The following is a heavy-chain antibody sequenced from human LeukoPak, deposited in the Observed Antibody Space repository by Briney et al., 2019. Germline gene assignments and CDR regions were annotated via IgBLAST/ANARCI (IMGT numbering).Heavy chain of an antibody. CDR3: VSTTVTPIDY. D-gene: IGHD4-17*01. J-gene: IGHJ4*02. CDR2: ISGSGVST. CDR1: GFTFSTYA. V-gene: IGHV3-23*01. Sequence: VQPGGSLRPSCAASGFTFSTYAMSWVRQAPGKGLEWVSRISGSGVSTYYADSVKGRFTISRDNSKNTLYLQMNSLRAEDTAVYYCVSTTVTPIDYWGQGTLVTVSS.